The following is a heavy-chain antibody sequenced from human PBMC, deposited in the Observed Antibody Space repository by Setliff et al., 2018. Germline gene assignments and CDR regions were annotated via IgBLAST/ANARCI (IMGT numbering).Heavy chain of an antibody. CDR3: ARDPGWFGELLGYFDY. V-gene: IGHV1-2*06. D-gene: IGHD3-10*01. CDR1: GDTSTTYA. Sequence: ASVKVSCKASGDTSTTYAIHWVRQAPGQGLEWMGRINPNSGGTNYAQKFQGRVTMTRDTSISTAYMELSRLRSDDTAVYYCARDPGWFGELLGYFDYWGQGTLVTVSS. CDR2: INPNSGGT. J-gene: IGHJ4*02.